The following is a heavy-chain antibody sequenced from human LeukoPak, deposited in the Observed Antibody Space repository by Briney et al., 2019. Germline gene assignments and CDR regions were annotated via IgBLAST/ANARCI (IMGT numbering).Heavy chain of an antibody. Sequence: SETLSLTCTVSGGSVSSYYWSWIRQPAGKGLEWIGRIYTSGSTNYNASLKSRVSMSVDTSKNQFSLKLSSVTAADTAVFYCARENSGSYREFDYWGQGTLVTVSS. CDR2: IYTSGST. CDR3: ARENSGSYREFDY. D-gene: IGHD1-26*01. CDR1: GGSVSSYY. V-gene: IGHV4-4*07. J-gene: IGHJ4*02.